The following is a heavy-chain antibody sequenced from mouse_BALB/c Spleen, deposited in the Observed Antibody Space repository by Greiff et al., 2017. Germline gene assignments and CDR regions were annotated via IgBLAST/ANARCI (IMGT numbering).Heavy chain of an antibody. CDR2: INPDSSTI. D-gene: IGHD2-1*01. Sequence: DVKLQESGGGLVQPGGSLKLSCAASGFDFSRYWMSWVRQAPGKGLEWIGEINPDSSTITYTPSLKDKFIISRDNAKNTLYLQKSKVRSEDTALYYCARPGENGNYAFAYWGQGTLVTVSA. V-gene: IGHV4-1*02. CDR3: ARPGENGNYAFAY. CDR1: GFDFSRYW. J-gene: IGHJ3*01.